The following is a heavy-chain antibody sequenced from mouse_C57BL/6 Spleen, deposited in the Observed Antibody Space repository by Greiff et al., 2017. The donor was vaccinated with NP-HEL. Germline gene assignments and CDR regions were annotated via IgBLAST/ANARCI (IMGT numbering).Heavy chain of an antibody. Sequence: QVQLQQPGAELVRPGTSVKLSCKASGYTFTSYWMHWVKQRPGQGLEWIGVIDPSDSYTNYNQKLKGKATLTVDTSSSTAYMQLSSLTSDDSAVYYCARGNYYGSSFYFDVWGTGTTVTVSS. D-gene: IGHD1-1*01. CDR1: GYTFTSYW. CDR3: ARGNYYGSSFYFDV. J-gene: IGHJ1*03. CDR2: IDPSDSYT. V-gene: IGHV1-59*01.